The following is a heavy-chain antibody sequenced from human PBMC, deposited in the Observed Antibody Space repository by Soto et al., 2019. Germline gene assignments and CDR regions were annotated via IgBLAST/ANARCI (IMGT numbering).Heavy chain of an antibody. Sequence: SETLSLTCTVSGGSISSGGYYWSWIRQHPGKGLEWIGYIYYSGSTYYNTSLKSRGTISVDTSKNQISLKLSSVTAADTVVYFCAIVLYGDYVLYYYYYYGMDVWGQGTTVTVSS. D-gene: IGHD4-17*01. J-gene: IGHJ6*02. CDR2: IYYSGST. CDR3: AIVLYGDYVLYYYYYYGMDV. V-gene: IGHV4-31*03. CDR1: GGSISSGGYY.